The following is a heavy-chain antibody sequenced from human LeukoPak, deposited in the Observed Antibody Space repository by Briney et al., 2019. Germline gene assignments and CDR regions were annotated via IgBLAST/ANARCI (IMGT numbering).Heavy chain of an antibody. J-gene: IGHJ4*02. Sequence: ASVKVSCKASGYTFTSYGISWVRQAPGQGLEWMGWISAYNGNTNYAQKHQGRATMTTDTSTSTAYMELRSLRSDDTAVYYCAKYSSSSFDYWGQGTLVTVSS. D-gene: IGHD6-6*01. CDR2: ISAYNGNT. CDR3: AKYSSSSFDY. V-gene: IGHV1-18*01. CDR1: GYTFTSYG.